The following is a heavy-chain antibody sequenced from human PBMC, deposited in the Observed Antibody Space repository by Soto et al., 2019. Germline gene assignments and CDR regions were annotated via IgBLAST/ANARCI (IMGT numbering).Heavy chain of an antibody. V-gene: IGHV4-59*01. CDR1: GGSISGSY. J-gene: IGHJ4*02. Sequence: SETLSLTCSVSGGSISGSYLSWIRQSPGKGLEWLGYVYYTGSTNYSPSLRSRVGISVDTSKNEFSLRLSSVTAADTAVYFCARSVAVPGAHIDYWGQGTQVTVS. CDR3: ARSVAVPGAHIDY. CDR2: VYYTGST. D-gene: IGHD6-19*01.